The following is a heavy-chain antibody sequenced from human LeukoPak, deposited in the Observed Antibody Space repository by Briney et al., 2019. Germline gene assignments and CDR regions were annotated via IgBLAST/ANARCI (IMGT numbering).Heavy chain of an antibody. CDR2: INQDGSKK. V-gene: IGHV3-7*01. J-gene: IGHJ4*02. CDR1: GFTFGSYW. Sequence: GGSLGLSCAASGFTFGSYWLSWVRQAPGKGLEWVANINQDGSKKNYVDSVKGRFTTSRDNAKNSVYLQMDSLRAGDTAVYYCAREIYGIDSWGQGTPVAVSS. CDR3: AREIYGIDS. D-gene: IGHD4-17*01.